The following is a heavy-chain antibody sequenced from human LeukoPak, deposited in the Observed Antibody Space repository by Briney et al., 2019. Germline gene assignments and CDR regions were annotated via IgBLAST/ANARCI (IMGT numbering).Heavy chain of an antibody. CDR1: GLTFSDYF. CDR2: MSSSGSYT. V-gene: IGHV3-11*06. J-gene: IGHJ4*02. Sequence: GGSLRLSCAASGLTFSDYFMNWIRQAPGKGLEWVSYMSSSGSYTNYADSVKGRFTISRDTAKKSLSLQMTSLRAEDTAVYYCARVKGSGWDFDYWGQGTLVTVSS. CDR3: ARVKGSGWDFDY. D-gene: IGHD6-19*01.